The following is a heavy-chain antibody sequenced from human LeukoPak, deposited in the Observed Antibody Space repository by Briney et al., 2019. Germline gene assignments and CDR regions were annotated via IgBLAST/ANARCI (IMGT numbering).Heavy chain of an antibody. V-gene: IGHV4-34*01. CDR3: ATDYGVSSFDY. CDR2: INHSGST. D-gene: IGHD4-17*01. J-gene: IGHJ4*02. CDR1: GGSFSGYY. Sequence: SETLSLTCAAYGGSFSGYYWSWIRQPPGKGLEWIGEINHSGSTNYNPSLKSRVTISVDTSKNQFSLKLSSVTAADTAVYNCATDYGVSSFDYWGQGTLVTVSS.